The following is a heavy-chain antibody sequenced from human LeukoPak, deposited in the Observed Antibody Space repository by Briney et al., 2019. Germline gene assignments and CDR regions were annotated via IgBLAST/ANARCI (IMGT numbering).Heavy chain of an antibody. V-gene: IGHV3-23*01. CDR3: AKDTKAETPTYSGSGSSY. D-gene: IGHD3-10*01. Sequence: GGSLRLSCAASGFTFSSYAMSWVRQAPGKGLEWVSGISGSGGSTYYADSVKGRFTISRDNSKNTLYLQMNSLRAEDTAVYYCAKDTKAETPTYSGSGSSYWGQGTLVTVSS. CDR2: ISGSGGST. CDR1: GFTFSSYA. J-gene: IGHJ4*02.